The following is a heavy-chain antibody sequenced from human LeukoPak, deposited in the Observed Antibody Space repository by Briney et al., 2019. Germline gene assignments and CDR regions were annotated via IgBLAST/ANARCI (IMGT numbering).Heavy chain of an antibody. V-gene: IGHV3-30-3*01. Sequence: GGSLRLSCAASGFTVSSNYMSWVRQAPGKGLEWVAVISYDGSNKYYADSVKGRFTISRDNSKNTLYLQMNSLRAEDTAVYYCALVIITGTTGAFDIWGQGTTVTVSS. J-gene: IGHJ3*02. CDR3: ALVIITGTTGAFDI. D-gene: IGHD1-20*01. CDR2: ISYDGSNK. CDR1: GFTVSSNY.